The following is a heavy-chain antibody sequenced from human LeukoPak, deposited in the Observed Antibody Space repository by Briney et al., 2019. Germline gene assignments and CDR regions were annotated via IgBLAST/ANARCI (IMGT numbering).Heavy chain of an antibody. CDR2: IYSGGST. CDR1: GFTVSSYY. Sequence: PGGSLRLSCAASGFTVSSYYMSWVRQAPGKGLEWVSVIYSGGSTYYADSVKGRFTISRDNSKNTLYLQMNSLRAEDTAVYYCARHLWFGELDAFDIWGQGTMVTVSS. V-gene: IGHV3-53*01. J-gene: IGHJ3*02. D-gene: IGHD3-10*01. CDR3: ARHLWFGELDAFDI.